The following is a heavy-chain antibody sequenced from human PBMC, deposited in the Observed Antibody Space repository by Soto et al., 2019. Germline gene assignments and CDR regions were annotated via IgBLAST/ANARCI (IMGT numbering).Heavy chain of an antibody. CDR1: GFIFSNAW. J-gene: IGHJ4*02. V-gene: IGHV3-15*01. Sequence: SLRLSCAASGFIFSNAWMSWVRQAPGKGLEWVGLIKNKADGGTADYAAPVKGRFTISRDDSENMLYLQMTSLKTEDTAVYYCTTGFDFRGQGTLVTVSS. CDR2: IKNKADGGTA. CDR3: TTGFDF. D-gene: IGHD3-3*01.